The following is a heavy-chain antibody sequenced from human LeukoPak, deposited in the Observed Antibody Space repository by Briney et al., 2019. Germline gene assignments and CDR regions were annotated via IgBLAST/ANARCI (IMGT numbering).Heavy chain of an antibody. CDR1: GFTFSSYA. Sequence: GGSLTLSGVPSGFTFSSYAMTWSGKPPGKGLDWVSAISGSGGDTFYADSVKGRFTISRDNSKNTLYLQMNSLRAEDTAVYYCARGGSYLSAFDIWGQGTMVTVSS. J-gene: IGHJ3*02. CDR3: ARGGSYLSAFDI. V-gene: IGHV3-23*01. CDR2: ISGSGGDT. D-gene: IGHD1-26*01.